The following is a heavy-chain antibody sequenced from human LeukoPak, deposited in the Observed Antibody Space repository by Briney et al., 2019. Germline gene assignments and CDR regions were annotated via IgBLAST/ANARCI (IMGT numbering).Heavy chain of an antibody. CDR2: INPNSGGT. CDR1: GYTFTGYY. V-gene: IGHV1-2*06. J-gene: IGHJ3*02. Sequence: ASVKVSCKASGYTFTGYYIHWVRQAPGQGPEWMGRINPNSGGTNYAQKFQGRVTMTRSTSISTAYMELSSLSSEDTAIYYCTRDTRGAAAADDPFDIWGQGTMVTVST. D-gene: IGHD6-13*01. CDR3: TRDTRGAAAADDPFDI.